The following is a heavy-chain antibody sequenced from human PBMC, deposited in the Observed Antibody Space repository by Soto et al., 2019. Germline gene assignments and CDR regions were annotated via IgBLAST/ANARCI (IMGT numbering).Heavy chain of an antibody. CDR3: ASLFIKANWFDP. Sequence: ASXKVSCKASGGTFSSYTISWVRQAPGQGLGWMGRIIPILGIANYAQKFQGRVTITADKSTSTAYMELSSLRSEDTAVYYCASLFIKANWFDPWGQGTLVTVS. CDR1: GGTFSSYT. CDR2: IIPILGIA. J-gene: IGHJ5*02. D-gene: IGHD3-10*01. V-gene: IGHV1-69*02.